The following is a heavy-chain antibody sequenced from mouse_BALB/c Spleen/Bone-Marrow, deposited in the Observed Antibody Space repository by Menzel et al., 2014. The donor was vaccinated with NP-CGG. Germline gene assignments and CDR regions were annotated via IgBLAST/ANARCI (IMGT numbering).Heavy chain of an antibody. CDR3: NRYVWYFDV. CDR1: GFNIKDYY. D-gene: IGHD2-14*01. V-gene: IGHV14-4*02. Sequence: EVQLQQSGAELVRSGASVRLSCTASGFNIKDYYMHWVKQRPEQGLEWIGWIDPENGDTEYAPKFQGKATMTADTSSNTAYLQLSSLTSEDTAVYYSNRYVWYFDVWGAGTTVTVSS. CDR2: IDPENGDT. J-gene: IGHJ1*01.